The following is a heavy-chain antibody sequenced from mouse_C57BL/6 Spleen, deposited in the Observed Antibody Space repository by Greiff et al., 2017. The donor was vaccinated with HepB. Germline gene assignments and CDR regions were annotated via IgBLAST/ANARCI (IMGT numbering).Heavy chain of an antibody. Sequence: VQLQESGAELVRPGTSVKVSCKASGYAFTNYLIEWVKQRPGQGLEWIGVINPGSGGTNYNEKFKGKATLTADKSSSTAYMQLSSLTSEDSAVYFCARNYGSGYYFDYWGQGTTLTVSS. CDR3: ARNYGSGYYFDY. J-gene: IGHJ2*01. V-gene: IGHV1-54*01. CDR1: GYAFTNYL. CDR2: INPGSGGT. D-gene: IGHD1-1*01.